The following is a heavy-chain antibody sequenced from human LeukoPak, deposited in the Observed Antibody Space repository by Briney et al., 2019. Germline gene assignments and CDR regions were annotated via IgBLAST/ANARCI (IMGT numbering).Heavy chain of an antibody. J-gene: IGHJ4*02. CDR2: ISSSSSTI. Sequence: GGSLRLSCAASGFTFSSYSMNWVRQAPGKGLEWVSYISSSSSTIYYADSVKGRFTISRDNAKNSLYLQMNSLRAEDTAVYYCAKGESGSYLDYWGQGTLVTVSS. CDR1: GFTFSSYS. V-gene: IGHV3-48*01. CDR3: AKGESGSYLDY. D-gene: IGHD1-26*01.